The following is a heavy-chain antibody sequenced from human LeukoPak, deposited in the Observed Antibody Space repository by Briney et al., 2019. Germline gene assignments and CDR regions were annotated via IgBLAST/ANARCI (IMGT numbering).Heavy chain of an antibody. CDR3: AAAGLGVAHWIDS. D-gene: IGHD2-15*01. CDR1: GVSLSSYG. CDR2: LPYDGSYN. J-gene: IGHJ5*01. Sequence: PGGSLRLSCLVSGVSLSSYGMHWVRQAPGKGLEWLAWLPYDGSYNLTAVSLKGRFAISKDISTNTLYLDMDSLTAEDTAVYYCAAAGLGVAHWIDSWGQGTLVTVTS. V-gene: IGHV3-30*02.